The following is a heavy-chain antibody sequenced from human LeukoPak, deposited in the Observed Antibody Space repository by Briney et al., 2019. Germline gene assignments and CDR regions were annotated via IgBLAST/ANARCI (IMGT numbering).Heavy chain of an antibody. CDR3: ARDAELLWFGEPPGRSAFDI. D-gene: IGHD3-10*01. J-gene: IGHJ3*02. CDR2: ISGSGGST. V-gene: IGHV3-23*01. Sequence: PGGSLRLSCAASGFTFSSYAMSWVRQAPGKGLEWVSAISGSGGSTYYADSVKGRFTISRDNAKNSLYLQMNSLRAEDTAVYYCARDAELLWFGEPPGRSAFDIWGQGTMVTVSS. CDR1: GFTFSSYA.